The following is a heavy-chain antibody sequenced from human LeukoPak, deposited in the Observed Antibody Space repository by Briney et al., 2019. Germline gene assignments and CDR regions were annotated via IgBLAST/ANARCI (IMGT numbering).Heavy chain of an antibody. Sequence: PPGGSLRLSCAASGFTFSSHWMSWVRQAPGKGLEWVANIKQDGSEKYYVDSVKGRFTISRDSAKNALFLQMNSLRAADTAVYYCAREPHIAVVTHFDYWGQGTLVTVSS. V-gene: IGHV3-7*01. CDR2: IKQDGSEK. CDR3: AREPHIAVVTHFDY. CDR1: GFTFSSHW. D-gene: IGHD6-19*01. J-gene: IGHJ4*02.